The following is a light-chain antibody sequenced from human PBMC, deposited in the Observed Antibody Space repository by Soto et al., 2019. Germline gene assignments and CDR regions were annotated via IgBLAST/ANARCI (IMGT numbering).Light chain of an antibody. Sequence: QSVLTQPASVSGSPGQSITISCTGTISDVGAYNYVSWYQQHPGKAPKLMIYDVSDRPSGVSNRFSGSKSGNTASLTISGLQAEDEADYYCSSYTSSYTGVFGGGTKLTVL. CDR1: ISDVGAYNY. V-gene: IGLV2-14*03. CDR2: DVS. CDR3: SSYTSSYTGV. J-gene: IGLJ2*01.